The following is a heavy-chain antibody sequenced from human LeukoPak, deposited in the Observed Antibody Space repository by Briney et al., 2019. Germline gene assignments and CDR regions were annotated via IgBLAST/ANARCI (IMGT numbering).Heavy chain of an antibody. D-gene: IGHD4-17*01. CDR3: AKDSAYGDYGGFDY. CDR2: ISGRGGST. V-gene: IGHV3-23*01. CDR1: GFTFSSYA. J-gene: IGHJ4*02. Sequence: GGSLRLSCAASGFTFSSYAMSWVRQAPGKGLEWVSGISGRGGSTYYADSVKGRFTISRDNSKNTLYLQMNSLRAEDTAVYYCAKDSAYGDYGGFDYWGQGTLVTVSS.